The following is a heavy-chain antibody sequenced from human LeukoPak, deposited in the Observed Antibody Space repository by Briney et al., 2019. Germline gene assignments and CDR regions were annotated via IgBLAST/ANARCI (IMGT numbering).Heavy chain of an antibody. Sequence: PGGSLRLSCAASGITFSNYAMSWVRQAPGKGLEWVSDIGGSGGGTYYADSVKGRFTISRDSFKNTLYLQMNSLTPEDTALYYCAKDLYGSYAMDVWGQGTTVTVFS. CDR2: IGGSGGGT. V-gene: IGHV3-23*01. J-gene: IGHJ6*02. CDR1: GITFSNYA. D-gene: IGHD4-17*01. CDR3: AKDLYGSYAMDV.